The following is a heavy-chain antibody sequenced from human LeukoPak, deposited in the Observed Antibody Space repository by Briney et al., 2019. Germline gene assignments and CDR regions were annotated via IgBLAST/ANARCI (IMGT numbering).Heavy chain of an antibody. J-gene: IGHJ3*02. Sequence: SGPTLVNPTQTLTLTCTFSGFSLSTSGVGVGWIRQPAGKGLEWIGRIYTSGSTDYNPSLKSRVTMSVDTSKNQFSLKLSSVTAADTAVYYCARDAPHWSAPQEDALDIWGQGTMVTVSS. CDR2: IYTSGST. CDR3: ARDAPHWSAPQEDALDI. V-gene: IGHV4-61*02. D-gene: IGHD3-3*01. CDR1: GFSLSTSG.